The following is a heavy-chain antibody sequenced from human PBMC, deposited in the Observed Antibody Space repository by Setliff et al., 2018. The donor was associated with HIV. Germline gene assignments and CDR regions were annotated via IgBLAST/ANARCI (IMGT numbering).Heavy chain of an antibody. D-gene: IGHD6-19*01. CDR1: GYIFTNYG. Sequence: ASVKVSCKASGYIFTNYGITWVRQAPGQGLEWMGWISTYNGNTNYAQKLQGRVTMTTDTSTSTAYMELSSLRSEDTAVYYCARSPRIGVAGEFEYWGQGTLVTVSS. CDR2: ISTYNGNT. J-gene: IGHJ4*02. V-gene: IGHV1-18*01. CDR3: ARSPRIGVAGEFEY.